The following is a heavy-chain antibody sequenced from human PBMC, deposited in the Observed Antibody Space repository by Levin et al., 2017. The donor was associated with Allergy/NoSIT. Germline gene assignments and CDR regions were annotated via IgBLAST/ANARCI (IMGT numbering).Heavy chain of an antibody. CDR1: RFTFSSYG. J-gene: IGHJ4*02. Sequence: PGGSLRLSCAASRFTFSSYGMHWVRQAPGKGLEWVAVISYDGSDTYYADSVKGRFTISRDNSKNTLYLQMNTLRAEDTAVYYCAKDLWVYCSGGSCYPPLPPADFWGQGTQVTVSS. CDR2: ISYDGSDT. CDR3: AKDLWVYCSGGSCYPPLPPADF. V-gene: IGHV3-30*18. D-gene: IGHD2-15*01.